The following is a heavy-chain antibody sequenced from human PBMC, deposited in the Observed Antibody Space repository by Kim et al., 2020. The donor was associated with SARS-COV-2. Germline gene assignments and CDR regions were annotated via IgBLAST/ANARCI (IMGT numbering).Heavy chain of an antibody. CDR3: AKDFNPRSILSEPDAFDI. V-gene: IGHV3-23*01. CDR2: ISGSGGST. J-gene: IGHJ3*02. Sequence: GGSLRLSCAASGFTFSSYAMSWVRQAPGKGLEWVSAISGSGGSTYYADSVKGRFTISRDNSKNTLYLQMNSLRAEDTAVYYCAKDFNPRSILSEPDAFDIWGQGTMVTVSS. D-gene: IGHD3-9*01. CDR1: GFTFSSYA.